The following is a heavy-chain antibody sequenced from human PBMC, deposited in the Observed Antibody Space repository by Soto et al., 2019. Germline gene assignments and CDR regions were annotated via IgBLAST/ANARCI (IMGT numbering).Heavy chain of an antibody. J-gene: IGHJ3*02. V-gene: IGHV1-3*01. D-gene: IGHD5-12*01. CDR3: ARVQYSGYDFKLAFDI. CDR2: IHAGNGYT. CDR1: GYTFDNYA. Sequence: QVQLVQSGAQVKKPGASVKVSCKASGYTFDNYALHWVRQAPGGRLEWMGWIHAGNGYTKYSQSFQGRGTINSDTSASTVHMDLSSLRSEDTAVYYCARVQYSGYDFKLAFDIWGQGIMVTVS.